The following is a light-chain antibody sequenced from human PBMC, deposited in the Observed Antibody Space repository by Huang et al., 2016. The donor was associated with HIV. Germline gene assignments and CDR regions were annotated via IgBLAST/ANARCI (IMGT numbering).Light chain of an antibody. Sequence: ETVLTQSPATLSLSPGERATLSCRASQSVNSYLAWYQQKPGHTPRLLIYDASTRATGIPASFSGSGSGTDFTLTISSLEPEDFAVYYCQQRKYWPPITFGQGTRLDIK. V-gene: IGKV3-11*01. J-gene: IGKJ5*01. CDR1: QSVNSY. CDR2: DAS. CDR3: QQRKYWPPIT.